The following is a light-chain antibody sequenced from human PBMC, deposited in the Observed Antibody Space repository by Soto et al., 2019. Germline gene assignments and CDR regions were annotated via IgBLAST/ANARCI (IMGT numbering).Light chain of an antibody. CDR3: QQYDSSPIT. J-gene: IGKJ5*01. V-gene: IGKV3-20*01. CDR2: GAS. CDR1: QSVSSSY. Sequence: EIVLTQSPGTLSLSPGEIATLFFSASQSVSSSYLAWYQQKPGQAPSLLIYGASRRATGIPDRFSGSGSGTDFTLTISRLEPEGFAVYYCQQYDSSPITFGQGTRLEIK.